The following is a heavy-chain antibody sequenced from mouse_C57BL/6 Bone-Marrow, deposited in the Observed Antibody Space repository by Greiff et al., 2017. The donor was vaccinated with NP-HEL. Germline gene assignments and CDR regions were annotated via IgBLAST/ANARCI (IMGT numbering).Heavy chain of an antibody. Sequence: QVQLQQPGAELVKPGASVKLSCKASGYTFTTYWMHWVKQRPGQGLEWIGEIDPSASYTNYNQQFTGKATLTVDTSSSTANMQLSSLTSEDSAVYYCARKAYYGRSCELAYWGQGTLVTVSA. CDR2: IDPSASYT. CDR3: ARKAYYGRSCELAY. D-gene: IGHD1-1*01. J-gene: IGHJ3*01. CDR1: GYTFTTYW. V-gene: IGHV1-50*01.